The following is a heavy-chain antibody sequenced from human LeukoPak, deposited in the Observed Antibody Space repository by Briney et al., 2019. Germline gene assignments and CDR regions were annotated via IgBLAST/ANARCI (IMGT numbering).Heavy chain of an antibody. V-gene: IGHV3-48*01. CDR3: ARAPAPLRFLEWLHYGMDV. CDR2: ISSSSSTI. J-gene: IGHJ6*02. Sequence: GGSLRLSCAASGFTFSSYSMNWVRRAPGKGLEWVSYISSSSSTIYYADSVKGRFTISRDNAKNSLYLQMNSLRAEDTAVYYCARAPAPLRFLEWLHYGMDVWGQGTTVTVSS. D-gene: IGHD3-3*01. CDR1: GFTFSSYS.